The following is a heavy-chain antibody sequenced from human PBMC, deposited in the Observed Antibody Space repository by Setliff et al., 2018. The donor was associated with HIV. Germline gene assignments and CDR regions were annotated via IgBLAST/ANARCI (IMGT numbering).Heavy chain of an antibody. CDR2: ISSRGST. J-gene: IGHJ4*02. Sequence: SETLSLTCAVYGGSFSGFSWNWIRQPPGKGLEWIGDISSRGSTYYNPSLKSRITMSVDTSQNQVSLKLSSVTAADTAVYFCARLEKLDDISYFDYWGQGALVTVSS. CDR3: ARLEKLDDISYFDY. D-gene: IGHD3-3*02. CDR1: GGSFSGFS. V-gene: IGHV4-34*09.